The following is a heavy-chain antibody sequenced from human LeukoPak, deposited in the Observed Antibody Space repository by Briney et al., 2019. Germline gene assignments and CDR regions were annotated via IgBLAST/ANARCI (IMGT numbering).Heavy chain of an antibody. CDR2: IKADSGDR. J-gene: IGHJ4*02. Sequence: ASVKVSCKASGYTFSTYYIHWVRLAPGQGLEWMGWIKADSGDRKYAQKSQDRVTMTTDRPISTVYMEVSSLRSDDTAVFYCATSIAQWYGAWGQGTLVTVSS. V-gene: IGHV1-2*02. D-gene: IGHD3-10*01. CDR3: ATSIAQWYGA. CDR1: GYTFSTYY.